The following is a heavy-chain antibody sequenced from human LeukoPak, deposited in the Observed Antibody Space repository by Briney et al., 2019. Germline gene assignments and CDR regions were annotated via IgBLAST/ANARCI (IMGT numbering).Heavy chain of an antibody. Sequence: GGSLRLSCAASTFTFSDNCMHWVRPAPGKGLVWVSRISSDGRRVTYADSVKVPFTPSTDTAKNTLYLQMNSLRAEDTAVYYCARDGYDYDGSNSWGRSLVLCPFDYWGQGTLVTVSS. J-gene: IGHJ4*02. CDR3: ARDGYDYDGSNSWGRSLVLCPFDY. D-gene: IGHD3-22*01. V-gene: IGHV3-74*01. CDR1: TFTFSDNC. CDR2: ISSDGRRV.